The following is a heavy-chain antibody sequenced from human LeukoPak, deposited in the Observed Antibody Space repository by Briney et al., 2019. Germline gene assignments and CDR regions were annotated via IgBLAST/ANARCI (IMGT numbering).Heavy chain of an antibody. Sequence: GRSLRLSCAASGFTFTTYPMSWVQQAPGKGLEWVSAISASGGGTYYADSVKGRFTISRDNSRSTVFLQMSSLRAEDTAVYYCAKAPHCPNDVCRYFDYWGQGILVTVSS. CDR3: AKAPHCPNDVCRYFDY. CDR1: GFTFTTYP. CDR2: ISASGGGT. D-gene: IGHD2-8*01. J-gene: IGHJ4*02. V-gene: IGHV3-23*01.